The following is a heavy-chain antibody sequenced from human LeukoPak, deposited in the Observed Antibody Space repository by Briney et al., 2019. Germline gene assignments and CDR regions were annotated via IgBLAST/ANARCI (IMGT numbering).Heavy chain of an antibody. Sequence: GGSLRLSCAASGFTFSSYWMSWVRQAPGKGLEGVADIKQDGSEKYYVDSVKGRFTISRDNAKNSLYLQMNSLRAEATAVYYRARARGRGYWGQGTLVTVYS. D-gene: IGHD1-26*01. CDR1: GFTFSSYW. CDR2: IKQDGSEK. CDR3: ARARGRGY. V-gene: IGHV3-7*01. J-gene: IGHJ4*02.